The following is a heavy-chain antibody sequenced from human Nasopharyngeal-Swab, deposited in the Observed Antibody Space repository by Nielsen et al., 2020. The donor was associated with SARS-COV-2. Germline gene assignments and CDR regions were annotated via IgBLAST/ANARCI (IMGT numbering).Heavy chain of an antibody. Sequence: WIRQPPGKGLEWIGEINHSGSTNYNPSLKSRVTISVDTSKNQFSLKLTSVTAADTAVYYCARYFCPWKAAARWYYMDVWGKGTTVTVSS. CDR3: ARYFCPWKAAARWYYMDV. V-gene: IGHV4-34*01. J-gene: IGHJ6*03. D-gene: IGHD6-13*01. CDR2: INHSGST.